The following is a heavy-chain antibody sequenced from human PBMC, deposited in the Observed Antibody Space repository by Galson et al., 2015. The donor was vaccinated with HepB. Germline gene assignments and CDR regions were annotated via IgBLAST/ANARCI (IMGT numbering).Heavy chain of an antibody. CDR1: GFIFRSFW. CDR2: VHGNGDI. D-gene: IGHD3-16*01. J-gene: IGHJ4*02. Sequence: SLRLSCAASGFIFRSFWMCWVRQAPGKGLEWVSVVHGNGDIYYADSVKGRFSTSRDIRMNTLSLHMKSLRAEDTAMYYCASFGGSYIGGWGQGTLVTVSS. V-gene: IGHV3-53*01. CDR3: ASFGGSYIGG.